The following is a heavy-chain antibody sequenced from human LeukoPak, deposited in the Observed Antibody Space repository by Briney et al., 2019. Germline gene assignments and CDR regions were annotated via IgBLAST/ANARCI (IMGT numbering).Heavy chain of an antibody. CDR3: TREPVP. CDR2: IYAGGTA. D-gene: IGHD6-19*01. CDR1: GGSISNYY. Sequence: ASETLSLTCTVSGGSISNYYWSWIRQPAGKGLEWIGRIYAGGTASYNPSLKSRVTMSADMSKNQLSLKLTSVTAADTAVYYCTREPVPWGQGTLVTVSS. J-gene: IGHJ4*02. V-gene: IGHV4-4*07.